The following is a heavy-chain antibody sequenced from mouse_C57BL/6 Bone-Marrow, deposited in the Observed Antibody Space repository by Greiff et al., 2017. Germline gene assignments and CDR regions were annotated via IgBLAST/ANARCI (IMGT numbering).Heavy chain of an antibody. D-gene: IGHD1-1*01. J-gene: IGHJ4*01. CDR2: ISRGSSTI. V-gene: IGHV5-17*01. Sequence: EVKLVESGGGLVKPGGSLKLSCAASGFTFSDYGMHWVRQAPEKGLEWVAYISRGSSTIYYADTVKGRFTISRDNAKNTLFLQMTSLRSEYTAMYYGARAGYYYGSPYYAMDYWGQGTSVTVSS. CDR1: GFTFSDYG. CDR3: ARAGYYYGSPYYAMDY.